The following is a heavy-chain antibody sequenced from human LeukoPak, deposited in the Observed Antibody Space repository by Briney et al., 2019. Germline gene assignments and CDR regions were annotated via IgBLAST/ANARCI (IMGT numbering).Heavy chain of an antibody. CDR3: ARAPSGCGGTCAFDY. V-gene: IGHV4-4*07. J-gene: IGHJ4*02. D-gene: IGHD2-15*01. CDR2: IYSNGRT. CDR1: GGSMSNNF. Sequence: SETLSLTCTVSGGSMSNNFWSWIRQPAGKGLEWIGRIYSNGRTNYNPSLKSRVGMSLDMSQHHFSLTLTSVTAADTGVYYCARAPSGCGGTCAFDYWGQGTLVSVSS.